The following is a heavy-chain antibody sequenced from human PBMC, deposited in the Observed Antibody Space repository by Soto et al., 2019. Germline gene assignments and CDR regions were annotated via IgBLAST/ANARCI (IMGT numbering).Heavy chain of an antibody. D-gene: IGHD1-26*01. CDR3: ATDRCELGFDALDI. V-gene: IGHV4-61*03. CDR1: GGSVSSGTFY. Sequence: SETLSLTCTVSGGSVSSGTFYWSWLRQPPGKGLEWFGYIYYTGSTNYNPSLKSRATISVNTSKNPFSLKVTSVTAAYTAVYYCATDRCELGFDALDIWGQGTMVTVSS. CDR2: IYYTGST. J-gene: IGHJ3*02.